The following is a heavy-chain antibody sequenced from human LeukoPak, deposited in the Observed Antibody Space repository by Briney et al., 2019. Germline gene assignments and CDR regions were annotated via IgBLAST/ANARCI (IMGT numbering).Heavy chain of an antibody. CDR1: GGSISSYY. CDR3: ARGAAAGTGPRIYNRFDP. Sequence: SETLSLTCTVSGGSISSYYWSWIRQPPGKGLEWIGYIYYSGSTNYNPSLKSRVTISVDTSKNQFSLKLSSVTAADTAVYYCARGAAAGTGPRIYNRFDPWGQGTLVTVSS. J-gene: IGHJ5*02. D-gene: IGHD6-13*01. V-gene: IGHV4-59*01. CDR2: IYYSGST.